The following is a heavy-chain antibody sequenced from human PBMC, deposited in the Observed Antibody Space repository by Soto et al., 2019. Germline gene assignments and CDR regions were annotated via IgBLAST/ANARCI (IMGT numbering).Heavy chain of an antibody. D-gene: IGHD4-17*01. Sequence: QVQLVQSGAEVKKPGSSVKVSCKASGDTFSNHTISWVRHAPGQGLEWMGRIFPSLGVANYAQKFQGRVTITPDKSTSTVYMELSSLRSADTAVYYCASVAEMGTVTKGYYDHMAVWGKGTTVTVSS. CDR2: IFPSLGVA. J-gene: IGHJ6*03. V-gene: IGHV1-69*02. CDR1: GDTFSNHT. CDR3: ASVAEMGTVTKGYYDHMAV.